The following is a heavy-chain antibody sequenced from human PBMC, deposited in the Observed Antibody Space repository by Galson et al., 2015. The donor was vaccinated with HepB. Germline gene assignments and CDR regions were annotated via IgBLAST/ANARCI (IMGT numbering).Heavy chain of an antibody. CDR3: AREGRTSIAAPHYYGMDV. D-gene: IGHD6-6*01. J-gene: IGHJ6*02. Sequence: SLRLSCAASGFTFSRYSMNWVRQAPGKGLEWVSSISSSSSYIYYADSVKGRFTISRDNAKNSLYLQMNSLRAEDTAVYYCAREGRTSIAAPHYYGMDVWGQGTTVTVSS. CDR2: ISSSSSYI. V-gene: IGHV3-21*01. CDR1: GFTFSRYS.